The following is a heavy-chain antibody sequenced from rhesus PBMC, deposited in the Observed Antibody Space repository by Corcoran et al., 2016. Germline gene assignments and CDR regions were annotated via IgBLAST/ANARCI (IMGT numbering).Heavy chain of an antibody. CDR1: GFTFSGSY. Sequence: EGKLVESGGGLAKPGGPLRLSGAASGFTFSGSYLDWVRQAPGKGLEWVSRISNGGGSTWYADSVKGRFTISRENAKNTLYFQMNSLRAEDTAVYYCARRYCRGIYCSSDYWGQGVLVTVSS. CDR2: ISNGGGST. D-gene: IGHD2-27*01. CDR3: ARRYCRGIYCSSDY. J-gene: IGHJ4*01. V-gene: IGHV3-178*01.